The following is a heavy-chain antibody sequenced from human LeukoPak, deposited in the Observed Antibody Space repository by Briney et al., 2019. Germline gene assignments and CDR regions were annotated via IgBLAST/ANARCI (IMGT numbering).Heavy chain of an antibody. CDR3: TTAHILTGYFRPAFESSDFDP. J-gene: IGHJ5*02. D-gene: IGHD3-9*01. V-gene: IGHV3-15*01. CDR1: GFTFSSYA. CDR2: IKSKTDGGTT. Sequence: GGSLRLSCAASGFTFSSYAMSWVRQAPGKGLEWVGRIKSKTDGGTTDYAAPVKGRFTISRDDSKNTLYLQMNSLKTEDTAVYYCTTAHILTGYFRPAFESSDFDPWGQGTLVTVSS.